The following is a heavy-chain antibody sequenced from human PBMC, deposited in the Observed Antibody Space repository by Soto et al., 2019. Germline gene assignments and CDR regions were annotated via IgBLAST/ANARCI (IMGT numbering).Heavy chain of an antibody. J-gene: IGHJ6*03. CDR2: ISGSGGST. Sequence: GGSLRLSCAASGFTFSSYAMSWVRQAPGKGLEWVSAISGSGGSTYYADSVKGRFTISRDNSKNTLYLQMNSLRAEDTAVYYCAKDHPGYIYYYYYYMDVWGKGTTVTVSS. V-gene: IGHV3-23*01. CDR1: GFTFSSYA. D-gene: IGHD3-9*01. CDR3: AKDHPGYIYYYYYYMDV.